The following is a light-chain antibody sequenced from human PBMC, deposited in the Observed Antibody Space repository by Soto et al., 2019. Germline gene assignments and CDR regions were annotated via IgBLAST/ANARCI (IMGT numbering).Light chain of an antibody. V-gene: IGKV3-11*01. CDR2: GAS. CDR1: QSVSSY. Sequence: EIVLTQSPATLSLSPGERATLSCRASQSVSSYLAWYQQKPGQAPRLLIHGASTRATGIPARFSGSGSGTEFTLTISSLQSEDFAVYYCQQRSNWPSITFGQGTRLEIK. J-gene: IGKJ5*01. CDR3: QQRSNWPSIT.